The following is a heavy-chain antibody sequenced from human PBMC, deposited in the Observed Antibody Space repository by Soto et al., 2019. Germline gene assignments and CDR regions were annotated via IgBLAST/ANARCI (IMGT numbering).Heavy chain of an antibody. J-gene: IGHJ4*02. D-gene: IGHD6-19*01. CDR3: TTVTYTSAWYLDY. Sequence: PGGSLRPSCAAPGLTFSNAWMSWVRQAPGKGLEWVGRVKSKTDDGTTDYAAPVKGRFTISRDDSKNTLYLQLNSLKTEDTAVYYCTTVTYTSAWYLDYWGQGTLVTVSS. V-gene: IGHV3-15*01. CDR2: VKSKTDDGTT. CDR1: GLTFSNAW.